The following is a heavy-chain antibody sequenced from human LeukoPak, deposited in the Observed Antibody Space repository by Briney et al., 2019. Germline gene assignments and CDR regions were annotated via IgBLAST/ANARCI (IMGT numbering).Heavy chain of an antibody. D-gene: IGHD6-19*01. CDR3: ARGLYSSGWYVPELDY. J-gene: IGHJ4*02. CDR2: ITTRGDT. CDR1: GFTFSSYD. V-gene: IGHV3-13*04. Sequence: GGSPRLSCAASGFTFSSYDMHWVRQATGKGLEWVSAITTRGDTYYSGSVKGRFTISRENAKNSLYLQMNSLRAGDTAVYYCARGLYSSGWYVPELDYWGQGTLVAVSS.